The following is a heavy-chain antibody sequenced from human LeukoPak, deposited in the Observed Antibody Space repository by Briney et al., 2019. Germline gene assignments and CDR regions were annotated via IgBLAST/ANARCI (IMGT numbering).Heavy chain of an antibody. CDR3: AGRDGYNNFDY. Sequence: SETLSLTCAVSGYSISSGYYWGWIRQPPGKGLEWIGSIYYSGSTYYNPSLKSRVTISVDTSKNQFSLKLSSVTAADTAVYYCAGRDGYNNFDYWGQGTLVTVSS. CDR1: GYSISSGYY. D-gene: IGHD5-24*01. J-gene: IGHJ4*02. V-gene: IGHV4-38-2*01. CDR2: IYYSGST.